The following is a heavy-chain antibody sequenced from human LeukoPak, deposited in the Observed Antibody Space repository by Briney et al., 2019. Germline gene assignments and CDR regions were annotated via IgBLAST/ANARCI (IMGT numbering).Heavy chain of an antibody. V-gene: IGHV1-69*13. D-gene: IGHD2-21*02. CDR1: GGTFSSYA. CDR3: ARGPPPGTGAYCGGDCYAHWYFDL. Sequence: GASMKVSCKASGGTFSSYAFSWVRQAPGQGLEWMGGIIPIFGTANYAQKFQGRVTITADESTSTAYMELSSLRSEDTAVYYCARGPPPGTGAYCGGDCYAHWYFDLWGRGTLVTVSS. J-gene: IGHJ2*01. CDR2: IIPIFGTA.